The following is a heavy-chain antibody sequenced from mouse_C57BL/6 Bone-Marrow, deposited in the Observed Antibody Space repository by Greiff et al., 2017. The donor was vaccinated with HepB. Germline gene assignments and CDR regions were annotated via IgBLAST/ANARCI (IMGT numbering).Heavy chain of an antibody. Sequence: VHVKQSGAELVRPGASVKLSCTASGFNIKDDYMHWVKQRPEQGLEWIGWIDPENGDTEYASKFQGKATITADTSSNTAYLQLSSLTSEDTAVYYCTTVVSPSMDYWGQGTSVTVSS. V-gene: IGHV14-4*01. CDR2: IDPENGDT. CDR1: GFNIKDDY. CDR3: TTVVSPSMDY. J-gene: IGHJ4*01. D-gene: IGHD1-1*01.